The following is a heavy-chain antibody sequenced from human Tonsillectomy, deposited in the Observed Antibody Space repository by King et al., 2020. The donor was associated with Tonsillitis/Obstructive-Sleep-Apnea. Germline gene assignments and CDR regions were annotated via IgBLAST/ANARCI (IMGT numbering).Heavy chain of an antibody. Sequence: VQLVESGAEVKKPGASVMVSCKASGYTFTRYGISGVRQAPGQGLEWMGWISAYKGNTNYETKLQGRVPMTTDTSTSTAYMELRSLRSDDTAVYYCARDGVWESSGWLDYWGQGTLVTVSS. CDR3: ARDGVWESSGWLDY. V-gene: IGHV1-18*01. D-gene: IGHD6-19*01. CDR1: GYTFTRYG. CDR2: ISAYKGNT. J-gene: IGHJ4*02.